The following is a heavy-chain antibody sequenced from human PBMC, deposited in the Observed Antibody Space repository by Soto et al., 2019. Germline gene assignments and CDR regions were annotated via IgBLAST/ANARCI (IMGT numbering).Heavy chain of an antibody. V-gene: IGHV4-30-4*01. D-gene: IGHD7-27*01. CDR3: ARGRYCLTGRCFPNWFDS. CDR2: IYKSATT. CDR1: GDSISNLDYF. J-gene: IGHJ5*01. Sequence: SETLSLTCSVSGDSISNLDYFWAWIRQPPGQALEYIGYIYKSATTYYNPSFESRVAISVDTSKSQFSLNVTSVTAADTAVYFCARGRYCLTGRCFPNWFDSWGQGALVTVPS.